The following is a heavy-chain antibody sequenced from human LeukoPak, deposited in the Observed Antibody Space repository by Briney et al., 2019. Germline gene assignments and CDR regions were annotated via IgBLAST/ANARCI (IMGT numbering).Heavy chain of an antibody. D-gene: IGHD3-22*01. CDR2: INPNSGGT. V-gene: IGHV1-2*02. CDR3: ARVSYYYDSSGTLDY. J-gene: IGHJ4*02. CDR1: GYTFTGYY. Sequence: GASVKVSCKASGYTFTGYYMHWVRQAPGQGLEWMGWINPNSGGTNYAQKFQGRVTMTRGTFISTAYMELSRLRSDDTAVYYCARVSYYYDSSGTLDYWGQGTLVTVSS.